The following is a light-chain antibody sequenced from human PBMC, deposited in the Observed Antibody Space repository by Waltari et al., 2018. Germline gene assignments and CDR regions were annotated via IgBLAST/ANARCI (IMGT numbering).Light chain of an antibody. CDR2: DVN. CDR3: SSYSTSSSLIL. CDR1: SSDVGGHDY. J-gene: IGLJ2*01. V-gene: IGLV2-14*03. Sequence: QSALSQPASVSGYPGQSITIPCTGASSDVGGHDYVYWYQKHAGKAPKLIIRDVNNRPSGVSNRFSGSKSGNTASLTISGLQAEDEADYYCSSYSTSSSLILFGEGTKVTVL.